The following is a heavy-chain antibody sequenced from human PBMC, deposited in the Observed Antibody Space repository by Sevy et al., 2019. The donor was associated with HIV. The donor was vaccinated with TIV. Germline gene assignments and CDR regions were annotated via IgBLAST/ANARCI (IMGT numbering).Heavy chain of an antibody. D-gene: IGHD3-10*01. CDR1: GFTFSSYS. Sequence: GGSLRLSCAASGFTFSSYSMNWVRQAPGKGLEWVSYISSSSTIYYADSVKGRFTISRDNAKNSLYLQMNSLRDEDTAVYYCARRRDLMVRGVINPLYYYYGMDVWGQGTTVTVSS. CDR3: ARRRDLMVRGVINPLYYYYGMDV. J-gene: IGHJ6*02. CDR2: ISSSSTI. V-gene: IGHV3-48*02.